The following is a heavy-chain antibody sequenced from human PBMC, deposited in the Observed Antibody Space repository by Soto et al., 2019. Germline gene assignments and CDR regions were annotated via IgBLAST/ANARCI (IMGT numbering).Heavy chain of an antibody. J-gene: IGHJ6*02. Sequence: QVQLVQSGAEVKKPGASVKVSCKASGYTFTNSGINWVRQAPGQGLEWMGWISTDNGNTNYAQHLQGRVNMTTDTSKRTAYMELSSLRSDDTAVYYCSRDQGITTFGVYSMYYYGMDVCGQGTTVTVSS. CDR1: GYTFTNSG. V-gene: IGHV1-18*01. CDR2: ISTDNGNT. D-gene: IGHD3-3*01. CDR3: SRDQGITTFGVYSMYYYGMDV.